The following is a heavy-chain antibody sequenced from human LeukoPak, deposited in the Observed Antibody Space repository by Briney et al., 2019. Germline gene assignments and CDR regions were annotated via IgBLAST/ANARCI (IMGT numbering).Heavy chain of an antibody. CDR1: GYSISSGYY. D-gene: IGHD3-22*01. CDR2: IYHSGST. V-gene: IGHV4-38-2*02. Sequence: SETLSLTCTVSGYSISSGYYWGWIRQPPGKGLGWIGSIYHSGSTYYNPSLKSRVTISVDTSKNQFSLKLSSVTAADTAVYYCARDDRPYYYDSSGYPNVGYFDYWGQGTLVTVSS. CDR3: ARDDRPYYYDSSGYPNVGYFDY. J-gene: IGHJ4*02.